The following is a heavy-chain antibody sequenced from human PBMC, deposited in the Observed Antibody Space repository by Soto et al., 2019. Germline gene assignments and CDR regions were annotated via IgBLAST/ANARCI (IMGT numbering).Heavy chain of an antibody. CDR2: INHSGST. CDR1: GGSFSGYY. Sequence: SETLSLTCAVYGGSFSGYYWSWIRQPPGKGLEWIGEINHSGSTNYNPSLKRRVTIAVDTSKNQFSLKLSSVTAADTAVYYCARNADYGGWFDPWGQGTLVTVSS. V-gene: IGHV4-34*01. D-gene: IGHD4-17*01. CDR3: ARNADYGGWFDP. J-gene: IGHJ5*02.